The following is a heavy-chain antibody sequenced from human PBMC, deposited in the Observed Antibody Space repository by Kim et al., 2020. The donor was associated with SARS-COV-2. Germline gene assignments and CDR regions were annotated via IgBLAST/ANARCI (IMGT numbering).Heavy chain of an antibody. CDR3: ARGYYDSSGYYPPFDY. V-gene: IGHV1-3*01. D-gene: IGHD3-22*01. Sequence: KFQGRVTITMDTSASTAYMELSSLRSEDTAVYYCARGYYDSSGYYPPFDYWGQGTLVTVSS. J-gene: IGHJ4*02.